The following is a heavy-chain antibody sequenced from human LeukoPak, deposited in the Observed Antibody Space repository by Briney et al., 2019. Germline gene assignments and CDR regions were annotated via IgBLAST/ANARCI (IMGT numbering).Heavy chain of an antibody. J-gene: IGHJ4*02. D-gene: IGHD3-22*01. CDR3: ARDADPSFYDSSGYYPGFDY. V-gene: IGHV3-74*01. CDR2: ITIDVTNT. CDR1: GFTFSSYW. Sequence: PGGSLRLSCAASGFTFSSYWIHWVRQAPGKGLLWVSRITIDVTNTDYADFVKVRFTISRDNAKNSVYLQMNSLRAEDTAAYSCARDADPSFYDSSGYYPGFDYWGQGTLVTVSS.